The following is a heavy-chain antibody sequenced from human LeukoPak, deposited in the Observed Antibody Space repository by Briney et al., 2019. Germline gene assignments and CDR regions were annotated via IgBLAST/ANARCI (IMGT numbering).Heavy chain of an antibody. CDR3: ARELGFLDY. CDR2: IYYSGST. J-gene: IGHJ4*02. V-gene: IGHV4-59*01. Sequence: PSETLSLTCTVSGGSISSYYWSWIRQPPRKGLEWIGYIYYSGSTNYNPSLKSRVTISVDTSKNQFSLKLSSVTAADTAVYYCARELGFLDYWGQGTLVTVSS. D-gene: IGHD1-26*01. CDR1: GGSISSYY.